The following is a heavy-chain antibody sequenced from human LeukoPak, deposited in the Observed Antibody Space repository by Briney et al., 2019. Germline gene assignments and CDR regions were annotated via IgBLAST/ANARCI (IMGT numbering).Heavy chain of an antibody. CDR2: ISSGGSAK. V-gene: IGHV3-48*03. CDR3: GRDFNY. CDR1: GFTFSSYD. J-gene: IGHJ4*02. Sequence: GGSLRLSCAASGFTFSSYDMNWVRQAPGKGLEWLSYISSGGSAKDYADSVKGRFTISRDNAKNSLYLRMNSLRAEDTAVYYCGRDFNYWGQGTLVTVAS.